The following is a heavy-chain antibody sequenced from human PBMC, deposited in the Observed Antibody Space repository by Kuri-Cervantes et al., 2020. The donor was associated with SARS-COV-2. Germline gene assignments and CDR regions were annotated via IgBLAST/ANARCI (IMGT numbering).Heavy chain of an antibody. CDR2: IWYDGSNK. CDR1: GFTFSSYG. CDR3: ARDRYSSSLFYYYYMDV. J-gene: IGHJ6*03. V-gene: IGHV3-33*01. D-gene: IGHD6-6*01. Sequence: GESLKISCAASGFTFSSYGMHWVRQAPGKGLEWMAVIWYDGSNKYYADSVKGRFTISRDNSKNTLYLQMNSLRAEDTAVYYCARDRYSSSLFYYYYMDVWGKGTTVTVSS.